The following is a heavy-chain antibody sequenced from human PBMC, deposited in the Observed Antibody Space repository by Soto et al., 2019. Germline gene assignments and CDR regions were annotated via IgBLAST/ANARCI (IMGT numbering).Heavy chain of an antibody. J-gene: IGHJ5*02. CDR2: IIPIFGTA. D-gene: IGHD1-26*01. V-gene: IGHV1-69*01. CDR1: GGTFSSYA. CDR3: ARDFVLLNMYTRSAP. Sequence: VKVSCKASGGTFSSYAISWVRQAPGQGLEWMGGIIPIFGTANYAQKFQGRVTITADESTSTAYMELSSLRSEDTAVYYCARDFVLLNMYTRSAPWPQGTLVTASS.